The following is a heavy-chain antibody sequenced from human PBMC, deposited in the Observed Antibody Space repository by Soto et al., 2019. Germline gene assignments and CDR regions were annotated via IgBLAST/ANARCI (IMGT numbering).Heavy chain of an antibody. CDR2: INHSGST. CDR3: EAGFYGSGSYIGPAPGHY. Sequence: XETLYLTCTVSGWSFSGYYWSWIRQPPGKGLEWIGEINHSGSTNYNPSLKSRVTISVDTSKNQFSLKLSSVTAADTAVYYCEAGFYGSGSYIGPAPGHYWGQGNLVTVSS. V-gene: IGHV4-34*01. CDR1: GWSFSGYY. D-gene: IGHD3-10*01. J-gene: IGHJ4*02.